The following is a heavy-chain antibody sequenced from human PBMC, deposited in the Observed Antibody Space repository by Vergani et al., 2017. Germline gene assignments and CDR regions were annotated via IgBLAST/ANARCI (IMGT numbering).Heavy chain of an antibody. J-gene: IGHJ6*02. V-gene: IGHV4-61*02. Sequence: QVQLQESGPGLVKPSQTLSLTCTVSGGSINSHNYYWSWIRQPAGKGLEWIGRIHTSGSTNYNPSLKSRVTMSEDTSKNQFSLNLTSVTAADTAVYYCARQGVVAADYYYGMDVWGQGTTVTVSS. CDR1: GGSINSHNYY. D-gene: IGHD2-15*01. CDR3: ARQGVVAADYYYGMDV. CDR2: IHTSGST.